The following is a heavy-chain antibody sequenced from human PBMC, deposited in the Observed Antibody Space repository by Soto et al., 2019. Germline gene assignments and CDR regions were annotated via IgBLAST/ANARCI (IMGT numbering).Heavy chain of an antibody. Sequence: QLQLQESGPGLVKPSETLSLTCSVSGGSFSNREYCWGWIRQPPGKGLEWIGSIYYSGSPYYNPSVKSRLTISVDTSKNQFSLKLTSVTAADTAVYYCGSLKGRVGYSYGSIDHWGQGTLVTVSS. J-gene: IGHJ4*02. CDR3: GSLKGRVGYSYGSIDH. V-gene: IGHV4-39*01. CDR2: IYYSGSP. D-gene: IGHD5-18*01. CDR1: GGSFSNREYC.